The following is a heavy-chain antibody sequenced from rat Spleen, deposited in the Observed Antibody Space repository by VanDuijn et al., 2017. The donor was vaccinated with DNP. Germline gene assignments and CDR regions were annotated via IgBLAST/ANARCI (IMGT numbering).Heavy chain of an antibody. D-gene: IGHD5-1*01. CDR1: GFTFSDYY. CDR2: ISYAGGST. CDR3: ARGSGTYYWYFDF. V-gene: IGHV5-22*01. Sequence: EVQLVESGGGLVQPGRSLKLSCAASGFTFSDYYMAWVRQAPTKGLELVAYISYAGGSTYHGDSVKGRFIISRDNARNTLYLQMNSLRSEDTATYYCARGSGTYYWYFDFWGPGTMVTVSS. J-gene: IGHJ1*01.